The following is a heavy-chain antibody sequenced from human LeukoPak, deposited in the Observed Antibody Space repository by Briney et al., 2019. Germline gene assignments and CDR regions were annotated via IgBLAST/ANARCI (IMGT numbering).Heavy chain of an antibody. D-gene: IGHD3-9*01. Sequence: SETLSLTGTVSGGSISSHYWSWIRQPPGKGLEWIGYIYYSGSTNYNPSLKSRVTISVDTSKNQFSLKLSSVTAADTAVYYCASTGTDILTGYGLYYFDYWGQGTLVTVSS. CDR1: GGSISSHY. V-gene: IGHV4-59*11. J-gene: IGHJ4*02. CDR3: ASTGTDILTGYGLYYFDY. CDR2: IYYSGST.